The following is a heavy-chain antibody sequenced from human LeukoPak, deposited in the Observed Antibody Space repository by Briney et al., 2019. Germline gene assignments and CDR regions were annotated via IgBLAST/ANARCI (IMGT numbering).Heavy chain of an antibody. Sequence: ASVKVSCKASGYTFTGYYMHWVRQAPGQGLEWMGWINPNSGSTNYAQKFQGRVTMTRDTSISTAYMELSRLRSDDTAVYYCARVTYCTNGVCYRGDYWGQGTLVTVSS. CDR1: GYTFTGYY. CDR2: INPNSGST. CDR3: ARVTYCTNGVCYRGDY. J-gene: IGHJ4*02. V-gene: IGHV1-2*02. D-gene: IGHD2-8*01.